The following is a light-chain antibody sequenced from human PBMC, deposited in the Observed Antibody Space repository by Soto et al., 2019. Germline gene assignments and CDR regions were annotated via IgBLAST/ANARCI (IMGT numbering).Light chain of an antibody. CDR3: QQTYSTLSWT. CDR1: QSISPY. Sequence: DIQMTQSPSSLSASVGDRVTITCRASQSISPYLSWFQQKPGKAPKLLIYAASSLQSGVPSRFSGSGSGTDFTLTISSLQREDFATYYCQQTYSTLSWTFGQGTKVQIK. J-gene: IGKJ1*01. CDR2: AAS. V-gene: IGKV1-39*01.